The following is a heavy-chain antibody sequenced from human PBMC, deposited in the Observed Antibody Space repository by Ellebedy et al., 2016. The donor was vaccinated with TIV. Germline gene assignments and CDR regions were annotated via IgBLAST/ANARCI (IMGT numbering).Heavy chain of an antibody. CDR1: GFTVSSNF. Sequence: GESLKISCAASGFTVSSNFLSWVRQAPGKGLEWVSVIYGGGDTTYYSDSVRGRFTISRDNSKNTVYLQMNSLRVEDTAKYYCARDLRALGDSTGIGVTWGQGTLVTVSS. D-gene: IGHD1-26*01. CDR2: IYGGGDTT. V-gene: IGHV3-66*01. CDR3: ARDLRALGDSTGIGVT. J-gene: IGHJ1*01.